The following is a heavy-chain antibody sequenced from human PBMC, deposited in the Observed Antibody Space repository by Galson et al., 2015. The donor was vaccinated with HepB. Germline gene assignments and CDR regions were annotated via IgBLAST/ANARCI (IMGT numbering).Heavy chain of an antibody. D-gene: IGHD2-2*01. CDR3: ARDVVVVPAAPIGPHDAFDI. CDR2: INPSGGST. Sequence: SVKVSCKASGYTFTSYYMHWVRQAPGQGLEWMGIINPSGGSTSYAQKFQGRVTITADESTSTAYMELSSLRSEDTAVYYCARDVVVVPAAPIGPHDAFDIWGQGTMVTVSS. V-gene: IGHV1-46*01. J-gene: IGHJ3*02. CDR1: GYTFTSYY.